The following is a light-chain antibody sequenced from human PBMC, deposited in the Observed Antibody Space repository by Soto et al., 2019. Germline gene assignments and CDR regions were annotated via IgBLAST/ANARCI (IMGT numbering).Light chain of an antibody. Sequence: EIVMTQSPATLSLSPGDRATLSCRASQSVTNKLAWYQQKPGQAPRLLIDDASTRATGVPARFSGSGSGTEFTLTISNLQSEDFAVYYCQQYHGSPPWTFGQGTKVEIK. V-gene: IGKV3-15*01. J-gene: IGKJ1*01. CDR3: QQYHGSPPWT. CDR2: DAS. CDR1: QSVTNK.